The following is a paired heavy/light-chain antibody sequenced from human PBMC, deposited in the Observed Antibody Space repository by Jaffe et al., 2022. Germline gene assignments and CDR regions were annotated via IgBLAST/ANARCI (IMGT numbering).Heavy chain of an antibody. CDR1: GYSFTSYW. D-gene: IGHD3-10*01. CDR2: IYPGDSDT. J-gene: IGHJ4*02. CDR3: ARGIITMVQGVIIRDPYFDY. V-gene: IGHV5-51*03. Sequence: EVQLVQSGAEVKKPGESLKISCKGSGYSFTSYWIGWVRQMPGKGLEWMGIIYPGDSDTRYSPSFQGQVTISADKSISTAYLQWSSLKASDTAMYYCARGIITMVQGVIIRDPYFDYWGQGTLVTVSS.
Light chain of an antibody. CDR3: GTWDSSLSAERVV. CDR2: DNN. Sequence: QSVLTQPPSVSAAPGQKVTISCSGSSSNIGNNYVSWYQQLPGTAPKLLIYDNNKRPSGIPDRFSGSKSGTSATLGITGLQTGDEADYYCGTWDSSLSAERVVFGGGTKLTVL. CDR1: SSNIGNNY. J-gene: IGLJ2*01. V-gene: IGLV1-51*01.